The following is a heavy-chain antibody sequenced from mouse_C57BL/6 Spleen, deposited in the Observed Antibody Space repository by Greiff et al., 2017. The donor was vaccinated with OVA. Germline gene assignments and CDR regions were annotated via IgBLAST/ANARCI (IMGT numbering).Heavy chain of an antibody. CDR1: GYSITSGYY. V-gene: IGHV3-6*01. J-gene: IGHJ4*01. Sequence: ESGPGLVKPSQSLSLTCSVTGYSITSGYYWNWIRQFPGNKLEWMGYISYDGSNNYNPSLKNRISITRDTSKNQFFLKLNSVTTEDTATYYRARMVTTGYYYAMDYWGQGTSVTVSS. CDR3: ARMVTTGYYYAMDY. CDR2: ISYDGSN. D-gene: IGHD2-2*01.